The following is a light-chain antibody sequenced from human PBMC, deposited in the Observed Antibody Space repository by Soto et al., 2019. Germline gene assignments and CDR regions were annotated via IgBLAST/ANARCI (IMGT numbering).Light chain of an antibody. CDR3: QQRSNWHPT. Sequence: EIVLTQSPATLSLSPGERATLSCRASQSVSRYLAWYQQKPGQAPRLLIYDASNRATGIPARFSGSGSGTDFTLTISSLEPEDFAVYYCQQRSNWHPTFGGGTKVEIK. CDR1: QSVSRY. J-gene: IGKJ4*01. CDR2: DAS. V-gene: IGKV3-11*01.